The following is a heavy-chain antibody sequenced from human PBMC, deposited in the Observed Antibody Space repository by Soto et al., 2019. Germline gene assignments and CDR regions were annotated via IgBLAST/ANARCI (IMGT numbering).Heavy chain of an antibody. CDR2: ISGSGGSA. V-gene: IGHV3-23*04. D-gene: IGHD6-19*01. CDR3: AKDTAVSGTFVVTFDS. CDR1: GFTFRSYA. Sequence: EVQLVESGGGLVQPGGSLRLSCAASGFTFRSYAMSWVRQAPGKGLEWVSSISGSGGSAFYVDSVKGRFTISRDNSKNTLQVQMNSLRADDTAIYYCAKDTAVSGTFVVTFDSWGQGSLVTVSS. J-gene: IGHJ4*02.